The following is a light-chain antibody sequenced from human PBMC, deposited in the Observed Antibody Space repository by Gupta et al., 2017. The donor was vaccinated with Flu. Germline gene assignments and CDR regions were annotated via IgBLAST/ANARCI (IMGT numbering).Light chain of an antibody. CDR2: GAS. CDR1: QSVSSSY. J-gene: IGKJ1*01. CDR3: QQYGSSPWT. Sequence: EIVLTQSPGTLSLSPGERATLSCRASQSVSSSYLAWYQQQPGQAPRLLIFGASSRATGIPDRFSGRGSGTDFTLTLSRLEPEDFAVYYCQQYGSSPWTFGQGTKVEIK. V-gene: IGKV3-20*01.